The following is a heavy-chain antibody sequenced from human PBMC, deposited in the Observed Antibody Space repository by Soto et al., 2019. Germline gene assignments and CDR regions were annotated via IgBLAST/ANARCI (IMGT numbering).Heavy chain of an antibody. CDR3: ARQTCCGGDCYSAYYYYGMDV. D-gene: IGHD2-21*02. Sequence: GESLKISCKGSGYSFTSYWIGWVRQMPGKGLEWMGIIYPGDSDTRYSPSFQGQVTISADKSISTAYLQWSSLKASDTAMYYCARQTCCGGDCYSAYYYYGMDVWGQGTTVTVSS. CDR2: IYPGDSDT. V-gene: IGHV5-51*01. CDR1: GYSFTSYW. J-gene: IGHJ6*02.